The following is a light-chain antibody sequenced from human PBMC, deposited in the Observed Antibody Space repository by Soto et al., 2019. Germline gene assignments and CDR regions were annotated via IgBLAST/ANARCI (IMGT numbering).Light chain of an antibody. CDR1: SSDVGAYNY. Sequence: QSVLTQPASVSGSPGQSITISCTGTSSDVGAYNYVSWYQQHPGKVPKLMIYDVSDRPSGVSNRFSGSKSGNTASLTISGLQAEDVADYFCSSFTRSNSYAFGPGTKLIVL. CDR2: DVS. CDR3: SSFTRSNSYA. V-gene: IGLV2-14*03. J-gene: IGLJ1*01.